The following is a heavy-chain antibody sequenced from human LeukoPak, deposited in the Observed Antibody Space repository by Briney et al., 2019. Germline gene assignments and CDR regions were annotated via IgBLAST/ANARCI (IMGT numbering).Heavy chain of an antibody. CDR2: LTWEGGNP. J-gene: IGHJ6*02. CDR3: AKDSGYCGGGNCNRDFYGVDV. Sequence: GRSLRLSCVASGFYFADYAMHWVRQAPGKGPEWVAGLTWEGGNPGYADSVKGRFTISRDNAGNSLYLQMNSLRGEDTALYYCAKDSGYCGGGNCNRDFYGVDVWGHGTAVTVSS. V-gene: IGHV3-9*01. CDR1: GFYFADYA. D-gene: IGHD2-15*01.